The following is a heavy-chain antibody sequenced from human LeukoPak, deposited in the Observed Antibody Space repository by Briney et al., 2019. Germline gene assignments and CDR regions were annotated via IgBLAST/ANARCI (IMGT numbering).Heavy chain of an antibody. J-gene: IGHJ6*02. D-gene: IGHD3-3*01. CDR2: IKQDGSEK. V-gene: IGHV3-7*01. CDR1: GFTFSSYW. Sequence: GGSLRLSCAASGFTFSSYWMSWVRQAPGKGLEWVANIKQDGSEKYYVDSVKGRFTISRDNAKNSLYLQMNSLRAEDTAVYYCARAAHTYYDFRSGYYRNYYYGMDVWGQGTTVTFSS. CDR3: ARAAHTYYDFRSGYYRNYYYGMDV.